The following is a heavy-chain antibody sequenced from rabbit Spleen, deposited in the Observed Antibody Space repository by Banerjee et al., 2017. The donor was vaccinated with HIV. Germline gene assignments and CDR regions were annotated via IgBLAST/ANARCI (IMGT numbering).Heavy chain of an antibody. V-gene: IGHV1S45*01. CDR1: GFSFSSSYD. D-gene: IGHD3-1*01. J-gene: IGHJ4*01. Sequence: QEQLVESGGGLVKPGASLTLTCTASGFSFSSSYDMCWVRQAPGKGLEWIGFVYTGNGKNYYASWAKGRFTISSHNAQNTLYLQLNSLTAADTATYFCVRDTWHFNLWGPGTLVTVS. CDR2: VYTGNGKN. CDR3: VRDTWHFNL.